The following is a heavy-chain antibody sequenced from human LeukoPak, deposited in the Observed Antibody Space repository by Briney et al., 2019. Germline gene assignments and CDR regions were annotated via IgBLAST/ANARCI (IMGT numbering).Heavy chain of an antibody. J-gene: IGHJ3*01. CDR3: TTSHRGV. CDR2: IKSKTDGGTT. V-gene: IGHV3-15*07. CDR1: GFTFSTGW. Sequence: GGSLRLSCAASGFTFSTGWMNWVRQAPGKGLEWVGRIKSKTDGGTTDHAEPVKGRFTISRDDSRNMLYLQMNSLKTEDTAVYYCTTSHRGVWGQGTMVTVSS.